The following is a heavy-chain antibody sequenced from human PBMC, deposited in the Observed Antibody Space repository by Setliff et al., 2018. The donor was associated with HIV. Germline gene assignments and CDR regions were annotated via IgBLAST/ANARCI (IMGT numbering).Heavy chain of an antibody. D-gene: IGHD3-10*01. CDR3: AKNFFGSGYYFFFDF. V-gene: IGHV3-30*04. CDR1: GFTFSSYT. Sequence: GSLRLSCAVSGFTFSSYTMHWVRQAPGKGLEWVAVFSSDGSNKYYADSVKGRFTISRENSKNTLNLQMNDLRPEDTAVYYCAKNFFGSGYYFFFDFWGQGTLVTVSS. CDR2: FSSDGSNK. J-gene: IGHJ4*02.